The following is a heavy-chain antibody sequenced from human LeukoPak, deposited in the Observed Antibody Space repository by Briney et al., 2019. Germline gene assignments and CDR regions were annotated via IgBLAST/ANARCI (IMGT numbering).Heavy chain of an antibody. J-gene: IGHJ4*02. CDR2: IYSGGNT. CDR3: ASPYDSSGKGYFDY. Sequence: PGGSLRLSCAASGFTVNSNYMSWVRQAPGKGLERFSVIYSGGNTYYADSVKGRFTISRDNSKNTLYLQMNSLRAEGTAVYYCASPYDSSGKGYFDYWGQGTLVTVSS. CDR1: GFTVNSNY. D-gene: IGHD3-22*01. V-gene: IGHV3-66*01.